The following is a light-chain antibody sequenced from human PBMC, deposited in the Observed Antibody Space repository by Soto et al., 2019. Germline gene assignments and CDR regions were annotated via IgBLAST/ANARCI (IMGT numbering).Light chain of an antibody. CDR3: CSYAGSITYV. V-gene: IGLV2-23*02. Sequence: QSALTQPASVSGSPGQSITISCTGTSSDIDTYNYVSWYQQHPGKAPKLIIYEVTNRPSGVSNRFSGSKSGDTASLTISGLRAEDEADYYCCSYAGSITYVFGTGTKLTVL. J-gene: IGLJ1*01. CDR1: SSDIDTYNY. CDR2: EVT.